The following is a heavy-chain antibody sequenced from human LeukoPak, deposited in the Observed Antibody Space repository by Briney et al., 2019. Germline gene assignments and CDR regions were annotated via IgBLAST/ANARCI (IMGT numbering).Heavy chain of an antibody. V-gene: IGHV1-24*01. D-gene: IGHD6-19*01. CDR2: FDPEDGET. Sequence: VASVKVSCKVSGYTLTELSMHWVRQAPGKGLEWMGGFDPEDGETIYAQKFQGRVTMTEDTSTDTAYMELSSLRSEDTAVYYCAIEWASSGWLAYFDYWGQGTLVTVSS. J-gene: IGHJ4*02. CDR1: GYTLTELS. CDR3: AIEWASSGWLAYFDY.